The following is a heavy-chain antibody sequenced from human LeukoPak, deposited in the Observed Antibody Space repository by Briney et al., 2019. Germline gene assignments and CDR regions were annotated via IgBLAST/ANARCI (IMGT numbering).Heavy chain of an antibody. D-gene: IGHD2-8*02. V-gene: IGHV3-66*01. Sequence: GGSLRLSCAASGFTVSNNYMSWVRQAPGKGLEWVSFMYRGDRTYYADSVKGRFTISRDDMKKTVYLQMDSLRAEDTAVYYCASSHCTACSCNWFDSWGQGTLVTVSP. CDR3: ASSHCTACSCNWFDS. CDR1: GFTVSNNY. J-gene: IGHJ5*01. CDR2: MYRGDRT.